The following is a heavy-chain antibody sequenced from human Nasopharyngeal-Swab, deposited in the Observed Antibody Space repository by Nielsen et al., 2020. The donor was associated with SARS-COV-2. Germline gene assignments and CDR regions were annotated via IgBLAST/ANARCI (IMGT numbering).Heavy chain of an antibody. D-gene: IGHD4-17*01. CDR3: TTYGSGAFYV. CDR2: IRDSGTT. V-gene: IGHV3-15*01. J-gene: IGHJ3*01. CDR1: GFTFSNAW. Sequence: GESLKISCEASGFTFSNAWMTWVRQPPGKGLEWVGRIRDSGTTDYAAPVKGRFTISRDESRNTLYLQMNSLKTEDTAIYFCTTYGSGAFYVWGQGTMVTVSS.